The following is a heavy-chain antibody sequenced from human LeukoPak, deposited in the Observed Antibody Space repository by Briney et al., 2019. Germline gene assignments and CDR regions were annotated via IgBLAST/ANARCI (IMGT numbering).Heavy chain of an antibody. CDR1: GGSISSYY. CDR2: IYYSGST. Sequence: PSETLSLTCTVSGGSISSYYWSWIRQPPGKGLEWIGYIYYSGSTNYNPSLKSRVTISVDTSKNQFSLKLSSVTAADTAVYYCARENYGSGIGGIDYWGQGTLVTVSS. V-gene: IGHV4-59*12. CDR3: ARENYGSGIGGIDY. D-gene: IGHD3-10*01. J-gene: IGHJ4*02.